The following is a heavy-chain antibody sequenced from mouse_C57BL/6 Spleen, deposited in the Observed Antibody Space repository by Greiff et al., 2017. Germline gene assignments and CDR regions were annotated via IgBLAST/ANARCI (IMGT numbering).Heavy chain of an antibody. Sequence: EVQLQQSGPGLVKPSQSLSLTCSVTGYSITSGYYWNWIRQFPGNKLEWMGYISYDGSNNYNPSLKNRISITRDTSKNQFFLKLNSVTTEDTATYYCARGAGTGYWGQGTTLTVSS. D-gene: IGHD3-3*01. CDR2: ISYDGSN. V-gene: IGHV3-6*01. CDR1: GYSITSGYY. CDR3: ARGAGTGY. J-gene: IGHJ2*01.